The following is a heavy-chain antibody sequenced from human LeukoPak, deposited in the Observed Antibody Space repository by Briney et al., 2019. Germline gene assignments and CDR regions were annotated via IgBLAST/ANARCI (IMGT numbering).Heavy chain of an antibody. V-gene: IGHV3-21*03. CDR2: LSASTTYI. CDR1: GFTFSGDN. D-gene: IGHD2-8*01. CDR3: ARGENGFDY. J-gene: IGHJ4*02. Sequence: GCLRLSRAVSGFTFSGDNMRWVRQAPGKGLEWVSSLSASTTYIYYAHSVKGRFTISSDNAKDSLYLQMNSLRGEDTAVYYCARGENGFDYWGQGALGTVSS.